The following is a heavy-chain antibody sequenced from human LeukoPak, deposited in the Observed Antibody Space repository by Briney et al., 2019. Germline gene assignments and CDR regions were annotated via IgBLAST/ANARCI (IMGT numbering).Heavy chain of an antibody. CDR1: GFTFTSSA. D-gene: IGHD3-22*01. Sequence: SVKVSCKASGFTFTSSAVQWVRQARGQRLEWIGWIVVGSGNTNYAQKFQERVTITRDMSTSTAYMELSSLRSEDTAVYYCAREGDSSGYYFPFDYWGQGTLVTVSS. V-gene: IGHV1-58*01. CDR2: IVVGSGNT. CDR3: AREGDSSGYYFPFDY. J-gene: IGHJ4*02.